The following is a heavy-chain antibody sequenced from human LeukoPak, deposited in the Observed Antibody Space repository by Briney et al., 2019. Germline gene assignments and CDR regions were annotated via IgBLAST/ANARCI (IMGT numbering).Heavy chain of an antibody. CDR1: GFTFSSYA. Sequence: GGSLRLSCAASGFTFSSYAMSWVRQAPGKGLEWVSSISSSSSYIYYADSVKGRFTISRDNAKNSLYLQMNSLRAEDTAVYYCARSYDSSGYYYGYWGQGTLVTVPS. CDR3: ARSYDSSGYYYGY. CDR2: ISSSSSYI. D-gene: IGHD3-22*01. V-gene: IGHV3-21*01. J-gene: IGHJ4*02.